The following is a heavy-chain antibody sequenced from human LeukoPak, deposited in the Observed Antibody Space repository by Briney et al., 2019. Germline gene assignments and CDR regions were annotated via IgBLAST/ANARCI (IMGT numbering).Heavy chain of an antibody. J-gene: IGHJ4*02. CDR1: GFSLSTSGVG. D-gene: IGHD2-21*01. CDR3: AYSLKADYCGGDCYNTYYFDY. CDR2: IYWNNGK. V-gene: IGHV2-5*01. Sequence: SGPTLVNPTQTLTLTCTFSGFSLSTSGVGVGWIRQPPGKALEWLALIYWNNGKRYSPSLKSRLTITKDTSKNQVVLTMTNMDPVDTATYYCAYSLKADYCGGDCYNTYYFDYWGQGTLVTVSS.